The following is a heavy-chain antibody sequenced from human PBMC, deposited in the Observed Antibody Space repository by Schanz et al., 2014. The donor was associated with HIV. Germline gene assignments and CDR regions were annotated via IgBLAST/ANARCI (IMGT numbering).Heavy chain of an antibody. CDR2: INSNEGTT. CDR3: ARDPYCRTTSCYSTAFDL. Sequence: EVQLVESGGGLVQPGGSLRLSCAASGFTFSSHWMHWVRQAPGKGLAWVSRINSNEGTTDYADSVKGRFTVSRDNAKNFLYLQMDSLRAEDTALYYCARDPYCRTTSCYSTAFDLWGQGTLVTVSS. J-gene: IGHJ3*01. V-gene: IGHV3-74*01. CDR1: GFTFSSHW. D-gene: IGHD2-2*01.